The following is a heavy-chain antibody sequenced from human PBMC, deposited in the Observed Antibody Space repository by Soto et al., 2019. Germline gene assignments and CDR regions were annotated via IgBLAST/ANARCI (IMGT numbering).Heavy chain of an antibody. D-gene: IGHD6-13*01. CDR2: IYDSGST. CDR1: GGSIISYY. V-gene: IGHV4-59*08. CDR3: ARRGAAGGIRHYMDV. Sequence: SLTCTVSGGSIISYYWSWIRQPPGKGLEWIGYIYDSGSTNYNPSLKSRVTISVDTSKNQFSLKLSSVTAADTAVYHCARRGAAGGIRHYMDVWGKGTTVTVSS. J-gene: IGHJ6*03.